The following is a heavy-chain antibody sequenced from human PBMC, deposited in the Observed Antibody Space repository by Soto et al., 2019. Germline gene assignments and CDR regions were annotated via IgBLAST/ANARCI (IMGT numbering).Heavy chain of an antibody. CDR3: ASGGYCSSTSCPYYYYYYMDV. CDR1: GGTFSSYT. Sequence: GASVKVSCKASGGTFSSYTISWVRQAPGQGLEWMGRIIPILGIANYAQKFQGRVTITADKSTSTDYMELSSLRSEDTAVYYCASGGYCSSTSCPYYYYYYMDVWGKGTTVTVSS. D-gene: IGHD2-2*01. J-gene: IGHJ6*03. CDR2: IIPILGIA. V-gene: IGHV1-69*02.